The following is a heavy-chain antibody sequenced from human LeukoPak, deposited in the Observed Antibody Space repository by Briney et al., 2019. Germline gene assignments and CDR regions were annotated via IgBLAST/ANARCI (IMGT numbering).Heavy chain of an antibody. CDR2: IYYSGST. CDR3: AASNYDALDWFDP. V-gene: IGHV4-39*07. D-gene: IGHD3-22*01. J-gene: IGHJ5*02. CDR1: GGSISSSSCY. Sequence: PSETLSLTCTVSGGSISSSSCYWGWIRQPPGKGLEWIGSIYYSGSTNYNPSLKSRVTISVDTSKNQFSLKLSSVTAADTAVYYCAASNYDALDWFDPWGQGTLVTVSS.